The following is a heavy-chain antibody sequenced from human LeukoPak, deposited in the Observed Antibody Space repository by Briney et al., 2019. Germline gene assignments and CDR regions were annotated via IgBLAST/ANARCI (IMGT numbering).Heavy chain of an antibody. Sequence: GGSLRLSCAASGFNFSSYEMNWVRQAPGKGLERVSYITADGTNKYDADSVKGRFTISRDNAKNSLYLQMNSLRVDDTAIYYCAREVEWELPDYWGQGTLVTVSS. D-gene: IGHD1-26*01. CDR2: ITADGTNK. V-gene: IGHV3-48*03. J-gene: IGHJ4*02. CDR1: GFNFSSYE. CDR3: AREVEWELPDY.